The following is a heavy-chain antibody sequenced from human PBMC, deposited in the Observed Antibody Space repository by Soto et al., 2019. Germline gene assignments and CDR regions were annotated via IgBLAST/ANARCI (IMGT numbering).Heavy chain of an antibody. J-gene: IGHJ6*02. CDR3: ARGTDYTQIASDHYGLDL. CDR1: GGSVTSYY. Sequence: AETLARTFPVSGGSVTSYYWSWIRQPPGKGMEWIAYIYYSGSKNYNPSLKSRVTVSVDMSKKKFSLTLTSVTDADTPVYYCARGTDYTQIASDHYGLDLGGHANTVT. D-gene: IGHD4-4*01. CDR2: IYYSGSK. V-gene: IGHV4-59*02.